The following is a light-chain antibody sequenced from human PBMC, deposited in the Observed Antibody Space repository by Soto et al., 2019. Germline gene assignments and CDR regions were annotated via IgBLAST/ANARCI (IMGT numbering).Light chain of an antibody. J-gene: IGLJ2*01. CDR3: CSYAGSSTIVV. V-gene: IGLV2-23*01. CDR2: EGS. Sequence: QSALTQPASVSGSPGQSITISCTGTSSDVGSYNLVSWYQQHPGKAPKLMIYEGSKRPSGVSNRFSGSKSGNTASLTISGLQAEDEADYYCCSYAGSSTIVVFGGGTSSPS. CDR1: SSDVGSYNL.